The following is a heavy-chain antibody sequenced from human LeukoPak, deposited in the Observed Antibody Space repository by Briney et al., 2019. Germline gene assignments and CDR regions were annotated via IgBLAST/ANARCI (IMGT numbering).Heavy chain of an antibody. D-gene: IGHD2-8*01. CDR2: IYYSGTT. J-gene: IGHJ4*02. CDR1: GGSISSSNHF. V-gene: IGHV4-39*01. Sequence: SETLSLTCTVSGGSISSSNHFWGWIRQPPGKGLEWIGNIYYSGTTYYGPSLKSRVTISVDTSKNQFSLRLSSVTAADTAIYYCARWTWVSYYFDSWGQGTLVTVSS. CDR3: ARWTWVSYYFDS.